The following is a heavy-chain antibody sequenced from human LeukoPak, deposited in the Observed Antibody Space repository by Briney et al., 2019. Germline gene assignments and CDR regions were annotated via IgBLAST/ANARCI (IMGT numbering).Heavy chain of an antibody. CDR3: ARGRRDSSGYMKRPFDY. D-gene: IGHD3-22*01. CDR1: GGSFSGYY. J-gene: IGHJ4*02. Sequence: SETLSLTCAVYGGSFSGYYWSWIRQPPGKGLEWIGEINHRGSTNYNPSLKSRVTISVDTSKNQFSLKLSSVTAADTAVYYCARGRRDSSGYMKRPFDYWGQGTLVTVSS. V-gene: IGHV4-34*01. CDR2: INHRGST.